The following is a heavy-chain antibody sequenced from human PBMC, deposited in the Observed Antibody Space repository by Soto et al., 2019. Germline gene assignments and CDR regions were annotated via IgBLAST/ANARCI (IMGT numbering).Heavy chain of an antibody. D-gene: IGHD6-19*01. CDR1: GFPFSSYG. CDR3: ARVVAPKAVAGLLPDY. V-gene: IGHV3-33*01. Sequence: QVQLVESGGGVVQPGRSLRLSCAASGFPFSSYGMHWVRQAPGKGLEWVAVIWYDGSNKYYADSVKGRFTISRDNSKNTLYLQMNSLRAEDTAVYYCARVVAPKAVAGLLPDYWGQGTLVTVSS. J-gene: IGHJ4*02. CDR2: IWYDGSNK.